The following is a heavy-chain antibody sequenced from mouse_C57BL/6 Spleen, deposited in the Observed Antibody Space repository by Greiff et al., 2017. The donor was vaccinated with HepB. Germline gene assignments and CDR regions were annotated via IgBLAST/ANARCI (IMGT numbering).Heavy chain of an antibody. J-gene: IGHJ4*01. CDR2: ILPGSGST. D-gene: IGHD3-2*02. V-gene: IGHV1-9*01. CDR3: ARVDSSGYGDYYAMDY. Sequence: VQLQQSGAELMKPGASVKLSCKATGYTFTGYWIEWVKQRPGHGLEWIGEILPGSGSTNYNEKFKGKATFTADTSSNTAYMQLSSLTTEDSAICYCARVDSSGYGDYYAMDYWGQGTSVTVSS. CDR1: GYTFTGYW.